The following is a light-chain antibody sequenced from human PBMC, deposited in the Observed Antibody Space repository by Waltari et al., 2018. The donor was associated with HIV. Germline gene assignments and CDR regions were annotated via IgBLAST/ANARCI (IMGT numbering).Light chain of an antibody. V-gene: IGLV2-23*02. CDR2: EVI. CDR3: CSFADTNTWV. CDR1: SSDVWSHNL. Sequence: QSALTQPASVSGSPGQSITISCTATSSDVWSHNLVSWYQHHPGRAPKLIIYEVIKRPSGVSHRFSGSKSGNTASLTISGLQAEDEADYYCCSFADTNTWVFGGGTKLTVL. J-gene: IGLJ3*02.